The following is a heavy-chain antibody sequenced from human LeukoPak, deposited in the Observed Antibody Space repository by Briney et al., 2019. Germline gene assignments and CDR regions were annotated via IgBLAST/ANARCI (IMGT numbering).Heavy chain of an antibody. CDR2: IYYSGST. CDR1: GYSISSGYY. CDR3: ARNAYYYLY. J-gene: IGHJ4*02. D-gene: IGHD3-10*01. Sequence: SETLSLTCTVSGYSISSGYYWSWIRQPPGKGLEWIGYIYYSGSTNYNPSLKSRVTISVDKSKNQFSLKLSSVTAADTAVYYCARNAYYYLYWGQGTLVTVSS. V-gene: IGHV4-61*05.